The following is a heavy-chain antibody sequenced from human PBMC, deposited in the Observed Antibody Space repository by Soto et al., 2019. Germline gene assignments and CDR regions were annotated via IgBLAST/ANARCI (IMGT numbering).Heavy chain of an antibody. CDR1: GFTVSSNY. V-gene: IGHV3-53*01. D-gene: IGHD3-3*01. CDR3: ARYRRITIFGVFIGVLDY. Sequence: QTGGSLRLSCAASGFTVSSNYMSWVRQAPGKGLEWVSVIYSGGSTYYADSVKGRFTISRDNSKNTLYLQMNSLRAEDTAVYYCARYRRITIFGVFIGVLDYCVQGT. J-gene: IGHJ4*02. CDR2: IYSGGST.